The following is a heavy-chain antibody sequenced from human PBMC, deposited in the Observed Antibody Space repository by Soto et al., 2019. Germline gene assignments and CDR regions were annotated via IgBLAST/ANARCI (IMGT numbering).Heavy chain of an antibody. J-gene: IGHJ4*02. CDR3: ATGNSSGLFFDY. D-gene: IGHD6-19*01. Sequence: QVQLQKSGPGLVKPSGTLSLTCTVSGASVSSDNSYWSWIRQPPGKGLEWIGYIYYTGATDYDPSLKSRVTISLDTSKNQFSLKLTSVTAADTAVYYCATGNSSGLFFDYWGQGTLVTVSS. CDR1: GASVSSDNSY. V-gene: IGHV4-61*01. CDR2: IYYTGAT.